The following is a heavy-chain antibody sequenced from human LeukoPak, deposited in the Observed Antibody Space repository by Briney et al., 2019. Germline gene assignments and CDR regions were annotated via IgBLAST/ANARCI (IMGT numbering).Heavy chain of an antibody. J-gene: IGHJ4*02. Sequence: SVKVSCKASGGTFGSYAISWVRQAPGQGLEWMGRIIPILGIANYAQKFQGRVTITADKSTSTAYMELSSLRSEDTAVYYCASEEGYYGSGSSQNDYWGQGTLVTVSS. CDR1: GGTFGSYA. CDR2: IIPILGIA. D-gene: IGHD3-10*01. CDR3: ASEEGYYGSGSSQNDY. V-gene: IGHV1-69*04.